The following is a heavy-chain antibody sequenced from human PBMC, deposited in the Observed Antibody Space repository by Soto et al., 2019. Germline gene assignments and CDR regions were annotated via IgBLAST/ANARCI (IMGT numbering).Heavy chain of an antibody. CDR1: GGSISSGGYS. J-gene: IGHJ6*02. D-gene: IGHD6-6*01. V-gene: IGHV4-30-2*01. CDR3: ARAMFYSSSSRYYYYGMDV. Sequence: LSLTCAVSGGSISSGGYSWSWIRHPPGKCLEWIGYIYHSGSTYYNPSLKSRVTISVDRSKNQFSLKLSSVTAADTAVYCCARAMFYSSSSRYYYYGMDVWGQGTTVTVSS. CDR2: IYHSGST.